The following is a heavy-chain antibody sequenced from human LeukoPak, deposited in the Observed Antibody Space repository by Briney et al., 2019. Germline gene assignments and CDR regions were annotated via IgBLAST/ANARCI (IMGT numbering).Heavy chain of an antibody. CDR3: AKCPGWASCYFDY. Sequence: GGSLRLSCAASGFTFSSYAMHWVRQAPGKGLEYVSAISSNGGSTYYANSVKGRFTISRDNSKNTLCLQMNSLRAEDTALYYCAKCPGWASCYFDYWGQGTLVTVSS. CDR2: ISSNGGST. J-gene: IGHJ4*02. V-gene: IGHV3-64*01. D-gene: IGHD2-2*01. CDR1: GFTFSSYA.